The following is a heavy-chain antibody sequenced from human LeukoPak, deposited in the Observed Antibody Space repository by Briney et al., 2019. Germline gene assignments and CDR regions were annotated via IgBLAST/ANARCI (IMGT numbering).Heavy chain of an antibody. Sequence: PGRSLILSCAASGFTFSSYAMHWVRQAPGKGLEWVAVISYDGSNKYYADSVKGRFTISRDNAKNLVHLQMNSLRGEDTAVYYCASDAIPGHFDYWGQGILVTVSS. D-gene: IGHD2-2*02. J-gene: IGHJ4*02. V-gene: IGHV3-30*04. CDR2: ISYDGSNK. CDR3: ASDAIPGHFDY. CDR1: GFTFSSYA.